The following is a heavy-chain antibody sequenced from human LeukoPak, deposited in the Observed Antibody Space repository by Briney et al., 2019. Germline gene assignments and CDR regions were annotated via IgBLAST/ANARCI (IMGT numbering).Heavy chain of an antibody. Sequence: PGGSLRLSCAASGFTVSSNYMGWVRQAPGKGLEWVSVIYSGGSTYYADSVKGRFTISRDNSKNTLYLQMNSLRAEDTAVYYCHTLIAAAGTSYWGQGTLVTVSS. D-gene: IGHD6-13*01. CDR2: IYSGGST. CDR1: GFTVSSNY. V-gene: IGHV3-66*01. J-gene: IGHJ4*02. CDR3: HTLIAAAGTSY.